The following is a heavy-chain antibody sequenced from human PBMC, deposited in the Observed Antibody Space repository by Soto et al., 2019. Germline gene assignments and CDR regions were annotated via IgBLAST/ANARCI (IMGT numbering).Heavy chain of an antibody. CDR1: GGSINSGAYY. V-gene: IGHV4-31*03. CDR3: ARHRTNGYYYYGMDV. Sequence: PSETLSLTCTVSGGSINSGAYYWTWIRQHPGKGLEWIGYIYYNGSTFYNPSLKSRVTISVDTSKSQFSLKLSSVTAADTAVYYCARHRTNGYYYYGMDVWGQGTTVTVSS. J-gene: IGHJ6*02. CDR2: IYYNGST.